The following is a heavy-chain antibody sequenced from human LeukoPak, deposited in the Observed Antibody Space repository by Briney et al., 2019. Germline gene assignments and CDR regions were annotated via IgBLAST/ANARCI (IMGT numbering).Heavy chain of an antibody. CDR3: ARHGWYTSWYNDPFDI. V-gene: IGHV4-59*08. J-gene: IGHJ3*02. CDR1: GGSISSYY. CDR2: IYYSGST. D-gene: IGHD6-13*01. Sequence: SETLSLTCTVSGGSISSYYWSWIRQPPGKGLEWIGFIYYSGSTNYNPSLKSRVTISIDTSKNQFSLKLNSVTAADTAVYYCARHGWYTSWYNDPFDIWGQGTVVTVSS.